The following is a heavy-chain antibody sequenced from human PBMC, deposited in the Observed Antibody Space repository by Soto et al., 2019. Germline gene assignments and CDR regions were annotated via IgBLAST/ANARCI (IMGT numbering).Heavy chain of an antibody. D-gene: IGHD3-16*01. CDR1: GFTFSTYG. J-gene: IGHJ6*02. Sequence: QVQLVESGGGVVQPGRSLRLSCAASGFTFSTYGMHWVRQAPGRGLEWMAVISYDESDTFYANSVKGRFTISRDNAKSRLYLQMKGLRAEDTAVYYCAKDFSYGLFDQSGRDYDYYGMDVWGQGTTVTVSS. V-gene: IGHV3-30*18. CDR2: ISYDESDT. CDR3: AKDFSYGLFDQSGRDYDYYGMDV.